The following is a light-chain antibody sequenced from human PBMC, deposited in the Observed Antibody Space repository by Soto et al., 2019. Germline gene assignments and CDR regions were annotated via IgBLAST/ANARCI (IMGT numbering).Light chain of an antibody. Sequence: QSALTQPASVSGSPGQSITISCTETGSDVGGYNYVSWYQQHPGKAPKVMIYDVSNRPSGVSNRFSGSKSGNTASLTISGLQAEDEADYYCSSYTSASTPLVFGGGTKLTVL. V-gene: IGLV2-14*01. CDR2: DVS. CDR1: GSDVGGYNY. J-gene: IGLJ2*01. CDR3: SSYTSASTPLV.